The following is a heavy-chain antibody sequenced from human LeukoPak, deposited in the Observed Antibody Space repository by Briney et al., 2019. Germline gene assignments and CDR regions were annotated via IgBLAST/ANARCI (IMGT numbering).Heavy chain of an antibody. CDR3: ASTPYYDSSGHNY. D-gene: IGHD3-22*01. V-gene: IGHV3-30*02. J-gene: IGHJ4*02. Sequence: GGSLRLSCAASGFTFSSYGMHWVRQAPGKGLEWVAFIRYDGSNKYYADSVKGRFTISRDNAKNSLYLQMNSLRAEDTAVYYCASTPYYDSSGHNYWGQGTLVTVSS. CDR1: GFTFSSYG. CDR2: IRYDGSNK.